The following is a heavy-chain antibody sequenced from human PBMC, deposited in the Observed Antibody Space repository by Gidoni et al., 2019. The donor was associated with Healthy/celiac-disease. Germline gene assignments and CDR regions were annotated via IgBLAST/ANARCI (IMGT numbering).Heavy chain of an antibody. CDR1: GFTFCSYA. Sequence: EVQLFESAGGLLQPGGSLIPSCAASGFTFCSYAMSWVRQATGKGLEWVSAISGSGGSTYYADSVKGRFTISRDNSKNTLYLQMNSLRAEDTAVYYCAKERTIAARPPFDYWGQGTLVTVSS. CDR2: ISGSGGST. D-gene: IGHD6-6*01. V-gene: IGHV3-23*01. CDR3: AKERTIAARPPFDY. J-gene: IGHJ4*02.